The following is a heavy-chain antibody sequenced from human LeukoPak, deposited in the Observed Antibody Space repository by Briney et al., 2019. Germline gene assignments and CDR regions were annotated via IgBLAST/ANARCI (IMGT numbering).Heavy chain of an antibody. J-gene: IGHJ3*02. CDR1: GFTFSSYA. Sequence: GGSLRLSCAASGFTFSSYAMSWVRQAPGKGLEWVSAISGGGGSTYYADSVKGRFTISRDNSKNTLYLQMNSLRAEDTAVYYCAKDRYYASGSSYRNAFDIWGQGTMVTVSS. CDR2: ISGGGGST. V-gene: IGHV3-23*01. D-gene: IGHD3-10*01. CDR3: AKDRYYASGSSYRNAFDI.